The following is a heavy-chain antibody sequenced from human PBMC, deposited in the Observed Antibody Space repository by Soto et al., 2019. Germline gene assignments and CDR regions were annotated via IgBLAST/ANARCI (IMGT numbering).Heavy chain of an antibody. CDR1: GFTFSSYA. CDR3: AKRARYCSSTSCFYYYYGLDV. CDR2: ISGSGGST. Sequence: GGSLRLSCAASGFTFSSYAMSWVRQAPGKGLEWVSAISGSGGSTYYADSVKGRFTISRDNSKNTLSVQMNSLRAEDTAVYYCAKRARYCSSTSCFYYYYGLDVWGQGTTVTVSS. V-gene: IGHV3-23*01. D-gene: IGHD2-2*01. J-gene: IGHJ6*02.